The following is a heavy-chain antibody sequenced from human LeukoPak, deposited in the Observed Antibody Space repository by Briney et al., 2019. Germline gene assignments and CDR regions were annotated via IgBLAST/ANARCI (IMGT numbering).Heavy chain of an antibody. CDR3: ARVYSSTHNWFDT. CDR1: GGSFSGYY. J-gene: IGHJ5*02. Sequence: PSETLSLTCAVYGGSFSGYYWSWIRQPPGEGLEWIGSIYYGGTTYFNSSLKSRLTISVERSKNHFSLKLSSLTVADTALYYCARVYSSTHNWFDTWGQGIQVTVSS. V-gene: IGHV4-34*01. D-gene: IGHD6-19*01. CDR2: IYYGGTT.